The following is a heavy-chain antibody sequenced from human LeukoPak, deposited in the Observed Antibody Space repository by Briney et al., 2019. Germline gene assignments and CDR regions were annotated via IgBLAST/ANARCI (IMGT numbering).Heavy chain of an antibody. CDR3: VRDGGYSTTDC. V-gene: IGHV3-7*01. CDR2: IKQEGSEK. J-gene: IGHJ4*01. CDR1: AFTFSYYW. D-gene: IGHD6-13*01. Sequence: PGGSLRLSCAASAFTFSYYWMNWVRQAPGKGLEWVASIKQEGSEKYYVDSVKGRFTISRDNATNSLYLQMNTLRAEDTAVYYCVRDGGYSTTDCWGQGTL.